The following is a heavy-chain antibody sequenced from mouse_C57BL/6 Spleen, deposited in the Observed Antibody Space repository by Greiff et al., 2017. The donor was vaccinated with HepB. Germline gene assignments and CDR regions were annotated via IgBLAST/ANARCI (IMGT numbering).Heavy chain of an antibody. D-gene: IGHD2-1*01. V-gene: IGHV1S81*02. Sequence: VQLQQSGAELVNPGASVNLSCKASGYTLTSYWMHWVKQRPGQGLEWIGEINPSNGRTNYNEKVKSKATLTVDKSSSTAYMQLSSQTSEDSAFYYCARLLINFDYWGQGTTLTVSS. CDR1: GYTLTSYW. J-gene: IGHJ2*01. CDR2: INPSNGRT. CDR3: ARLLINFDY.